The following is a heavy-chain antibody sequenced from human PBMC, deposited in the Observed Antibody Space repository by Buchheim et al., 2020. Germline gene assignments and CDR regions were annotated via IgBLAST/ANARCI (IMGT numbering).Heavy chain of an antibody. Sequence: EVQLVESGGGLVQPGGSLRLSCAASGFTFRTYSMNWVRQAPGKGLEWVSYSSSTSSRIYYADSVKGRFTISRDNAENSLYLQMSGLRDEDTAVYYCARGHSFDRSGYWGFDYWGQGTL. CDR3: ARGHSFDRSGYWGFDY. CDR1: GFTFRTYS. CDR2: SSSTSSRI. V-gene: IGHV3-48*02. J-gene: IGHJ4*02. D-gene: IGHD3-22*01.